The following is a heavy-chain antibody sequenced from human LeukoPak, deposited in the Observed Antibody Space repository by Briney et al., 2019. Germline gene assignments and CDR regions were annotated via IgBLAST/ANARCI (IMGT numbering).Heavy chain of an antibody. CDR1: GDRESRNSAA. CDR2: TYYRSKWYN. Sequence: SHTLSLTCVISGDRESRNSAAWKWIRQSPSRGLEWLGRTYYRSKWYNDYALSVKSRITINPDTSKNQFSLQLNSVTPEDTAVYYCARVSGSSIDYLGQGTLVTVSS. CDR3: ARVSGSSIDY. V-gene: IGHV6-1*01. J-gene: IGHJ4*02. D-gene: IGHD6-6*01.